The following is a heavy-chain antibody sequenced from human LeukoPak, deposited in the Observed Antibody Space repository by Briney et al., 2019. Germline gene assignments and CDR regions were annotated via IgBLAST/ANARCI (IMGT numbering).Heavy chain of an antibody. CDR3: ARGEGQAVSAFDY. D-gene: IGHD2-21*02. V-gene: IGHV4-59*01. CDR2: IHYSGST. J-gene: IGHJ4*02. Sequence: SETLSLTCTVSGGSLSSYYWNWIRQPPGKGLEWLGYIHYSGSTKYNPSLESRVTISLDTAKNQFSLRLSSLTAADTAVYYCARGEGQAVSAFDYWGQGMLVTVSS. CDR1: GGSLSSYY.